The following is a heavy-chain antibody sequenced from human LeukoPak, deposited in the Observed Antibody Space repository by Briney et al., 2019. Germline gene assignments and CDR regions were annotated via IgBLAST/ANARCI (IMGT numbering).Heavy chain of an antibody. CDR3: ARDLGGGSFDF. D-gene: IGHD2-15*01. Sequence: SQTLSLTCTVSGGSISNGVYYWGWIRQPPGKGLEWIGYIYYSGSTYYNPSLKSRLTMSVDTSKNQFSLRLSSVTAADTAVYYCARDLGGGSFDFWGQGTLVTVSS. J-gene: IGHJ4*02. CDR2: IYYSGST. CDR1: GGSISNGVYY. V-gene: IGHV4-31*03.